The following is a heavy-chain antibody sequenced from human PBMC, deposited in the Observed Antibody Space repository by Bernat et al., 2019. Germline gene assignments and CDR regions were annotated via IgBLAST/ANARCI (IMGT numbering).Heavy chain of an antibody. D-gene: IGHD6-19*01. CDR1: GFSLSTSGMR. Sequence: QVTLKESGPALVKPTQALTLTCTFSGFSLSTSGMRVSWIRQPPGKALEWLARIDWDDDKFYSTSLKTRLTISKDTSKNQVVLTMTNMDPVDTATYYCARTDSSGWYSGAFDIWGQGTMVTVSS. CDR2: IDWDDDK. J-gene: IGHJ3*02. CDR3: ARTDSSGWYSGAFDI. V-gene: IGHV2-70*04.